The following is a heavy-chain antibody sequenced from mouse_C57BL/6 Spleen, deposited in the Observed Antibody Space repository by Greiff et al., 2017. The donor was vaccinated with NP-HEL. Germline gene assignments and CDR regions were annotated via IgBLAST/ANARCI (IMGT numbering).Heavy chain of an antibody. CDR2: IYPSDSET. D-gene: IGHD2-4*01. CDR1: GYTFTSYW. V-gene: IGHV1-61*01. Sequence: VQLQQPGAELVRPGSSVKLSCKASGYTFTSYWMDWVKQRPGQGLEWIGNIYPSDSETHYNQKFKDKATLTVDKSSSTAYMQLSSLTSEDSAVYYCASGGGLRHFAYWGQGTLVTVSA. CDR3: ASGGGLRHFAY. J-gene: IGHJ3*01.